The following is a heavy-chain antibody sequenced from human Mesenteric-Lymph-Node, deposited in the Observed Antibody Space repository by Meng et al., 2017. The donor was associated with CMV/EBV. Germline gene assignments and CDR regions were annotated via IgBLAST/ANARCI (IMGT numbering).Heavy chain of an antibody. CDR1: GGSITNGDYY. CDR2: IYYSGST. V-gene: IGHV4-30-4*08. D-gene: IGHD3-22*01. CDR3: ARAKSYYYDSSGYYYLDY. J-gene: IGHJ4*02. Sequence: LRLSCTVSGGSITNGDYYWSWIRQPPGKGLEWIGYIYYSGSTYYKPSLKSRLIISVDTSKNQFSLKLTSVTAADTAVYYCARAKSYYYDSSGYYYLDYWGQGTLVTVSS.